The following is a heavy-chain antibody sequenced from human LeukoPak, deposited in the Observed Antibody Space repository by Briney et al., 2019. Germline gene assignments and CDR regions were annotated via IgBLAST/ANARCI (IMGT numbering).Heavy chain of an antibody. CDR3: ARILPRQYRPPYYYYMDV. J-gene: IGHJ6*03. V-gene: IGHV3-30*02. D-gene: IGHD4-11*01. CDR2: IRYDGRNT. Sequence: GGSLSLSCAASQFTFSSYGMHWVRQAPGKGLEWVAFIRYDGRNTYYADSVKGRFTISRDNSKDMVYLQMSSLRADDTAVYYCARILPRQYRPPYYYYMDVWGKGTTVTVSS. CDR1: QFTFSSYG.